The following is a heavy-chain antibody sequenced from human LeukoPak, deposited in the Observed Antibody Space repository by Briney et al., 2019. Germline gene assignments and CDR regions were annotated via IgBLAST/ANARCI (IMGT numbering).Heavy chain of an antibody. Sequence: GASVKVSCKASGYTFTSYGISWVRQAPEQGLEWMGWISAYNGNTNYAQKLQGRVTMTTDTSTSTAYMELRSLRSDDTAVYYCARARLRLGELSPYYFDYWGQGTLVTVSS. CDR2: ISAYNGNT. CDR3: ARARLRLGELSPYYFDY. CDR1: GYTFTSYG. V-gene: IGHV1-18*04. J-gene: IGHJ4*02. D-gene: IGHD3-16*02.